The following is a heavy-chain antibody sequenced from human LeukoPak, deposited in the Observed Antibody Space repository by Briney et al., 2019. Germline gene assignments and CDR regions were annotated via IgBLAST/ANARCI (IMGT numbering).Heavy chain of an antibody. Sequence: GGSLRLSCAASGFNFTNAWVSWGRQAPGKGLEWLGRIKGKADSGTTENAAPVKDRFAISRDDSKNTLYLQMNSLKTEDTAVYYCTDPPTSLWGQGILVTVSS. D-gene: IGHD5-12*01. J-gene: IGHJ4*02. CDR3: TDPPTSL. CDR1: GFNFTNAW. CDR2: IKGKADSGTT. V-gene: IGHV3-15*01.